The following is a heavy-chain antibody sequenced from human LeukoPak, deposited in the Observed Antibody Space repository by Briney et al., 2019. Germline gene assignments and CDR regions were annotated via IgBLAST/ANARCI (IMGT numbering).Heavy chain of an antibody. CDR2: IKQDGSEK. CDR1: GFTFSSYW. D-gene: IGHD6-19*01. Sequence: QPGGSLRLSCAASGFTFSSYWMSWVRQAPGKGLEWVANIKQDGSEKYYVDSVKGRFTISRDNAKNSLYLQMNSLRAEDTAVYYCARDLRYSSGWYDGYYYYGMDVWGQGTTVTVSS. V-gene: IGHV3-7*01. CDR3: ARDLRYSSGWYDGYYYYGMDV. J-gene: IGHJ6*02.